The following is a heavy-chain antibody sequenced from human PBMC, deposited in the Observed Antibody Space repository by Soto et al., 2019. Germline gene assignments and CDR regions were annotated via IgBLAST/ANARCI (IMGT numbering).Heavy chain of an antibody. CDR3: TTGYSSTSYYYYYGMDV. D-gene: IGHD1-20*01. CDR2: IKSKTDGGTT. CDR1: GFTFSNAW. V-gene: IGHV3-15*01. J-gene: IGHJ6*02. Sequence: EVQVVESGGGLVKPGGSLRLSCAASGFTFSNAWMSWVRQAAGKGLEWVGRIKSKTDGGTTDYAAPVNGRFTISRDDSKNTLYLQMRSLKTEDTAVYYCTTGYSSTSYYYYYGMDVWGQGTTVTVSS.